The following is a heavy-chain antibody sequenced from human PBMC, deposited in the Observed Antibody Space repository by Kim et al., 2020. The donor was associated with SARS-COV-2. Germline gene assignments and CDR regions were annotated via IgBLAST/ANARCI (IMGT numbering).Heavy chain of an antibody. Sequence: ASVKVSCKASGYTFTGYYMHWVRQAPGQGLEWMGWINPNSGGTNYAQKFQGRVTMTRDTSISTAYMELSRLRSDDTAVYYCARDLFLEWHHWGWFDPWGQGTLVTVSS. V-gene: IGHV1-2*02. CDR3: ARDLFLEWHHWGWFDP. CDR2: INPNSGGT. CDR1: GYTFTGYY. J-gene: IGHJ5*02. D-gene: IGHD3-3*01.